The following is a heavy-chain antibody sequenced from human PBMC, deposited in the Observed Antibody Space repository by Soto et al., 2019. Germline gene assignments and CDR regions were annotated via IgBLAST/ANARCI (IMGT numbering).Heavy chain of an antibody. D-gene: IGHD3-3*01. CDR3: AGDWISRFTDFGAPADV. CDR1: GYTFTSYG. Sequence: GASVKVSCKASGYTFTSYGISWVRQAPGQGLEWMGWISAYNGNTNYAQKLQGRVTMTTDTSTSTAYMELRSLRSDDTAVYYCAGDWISRFTDFGAPADVWGQGTTVTVSS. CDR2: ISAYNGNT. J-gene: IGHJ6*02. V-gene: IGHV1-18*04.